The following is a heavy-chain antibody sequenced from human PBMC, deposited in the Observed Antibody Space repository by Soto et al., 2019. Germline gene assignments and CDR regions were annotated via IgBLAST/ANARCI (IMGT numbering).Heavy chain of an antibody. J-gene: IGHJ4*02. V-gene: IGHV3-48*03. CDR2: ISSSGSTI. CDR1: GFTFSSYE. CDR3: ASGYCSGGSCYSRDY. D-gene: IGHD2-15*01. Sequence: GGSLRLSCAASGFTFSSYEMNWVHQAPGKGLEWVSYISSSGSTIYYADSVKGRFTISRDNAKNSLYLQMNSLRAEDTAVYYCASGYCSGGSCYSRDYSGQGTLVTVSS.